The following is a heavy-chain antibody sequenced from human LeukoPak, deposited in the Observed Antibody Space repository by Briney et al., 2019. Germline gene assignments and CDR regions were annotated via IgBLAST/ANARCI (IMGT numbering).Heavy chain of an antibody. Sequence: GGSLRLSCAASGFTFSSYWMNWARQAPGKGLEWVSYISSSGSMTYYADSVKGRFTISRDNAKNSLYLQMNSLRDEDTAVYYCARDWNYWGQGTLVTVSS. CDR1: GFTFSSYW. CDR2: ISSSGSMT. J-gene: IGHJ4*02. CDR3: ARDWNY. D-gene: IGHD3-3*01. V-gene: IGHV3-48*02.